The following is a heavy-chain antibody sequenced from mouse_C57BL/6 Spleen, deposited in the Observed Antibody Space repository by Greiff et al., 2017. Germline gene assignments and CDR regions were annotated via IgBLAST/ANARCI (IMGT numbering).Heavy chain of an antibody. CDR3: ARDGYGFDY. V-gene: IGHV3-6*01. J-gene: IGHJ2*01. CDR1: GYSITSGYY. CDR2: ISYDGSN. Sequence: EVKLVESGPGLVKPSQSLSLTCSVTGYSITSGYYWNWIRQFPGNKLEWMGYISYDGSNNYNPSLKNRISITRDTSKNQFFLKLNSVTTEDTATYYCARDGYGFDYWGQGTTLTVSS. D-gene: IGHD2-2*01.